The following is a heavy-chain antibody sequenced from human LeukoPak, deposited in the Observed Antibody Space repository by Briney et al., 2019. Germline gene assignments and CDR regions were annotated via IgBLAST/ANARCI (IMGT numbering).Heavy chain of an antibody. D-gene: IGHD3-22*01. CDR1: GYTLTELS. Sequence: ASVKISCKVSGYTLTELSMHWVRQALGKGLEWMGGFDPEGGETIYAQKFQRRVTMTEDTSTDSAYMELSSLRSEDTAVYYCATESPSYYYDSSGSRGFAYWGQGTLVTVSS. CDR2: FDPEGGET. CDR3: ATESPSYYYDSSGSRGFAY. J-gene: IGHJ4*02. V-gene: IGHV1-24*01.